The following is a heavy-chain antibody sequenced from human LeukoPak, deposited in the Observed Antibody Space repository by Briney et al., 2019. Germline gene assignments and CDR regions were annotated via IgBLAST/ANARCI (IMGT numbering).Heavy chain of an antibody. CDR3: VGRPWNFDY. Sequence: PGGSLRLSCAASGFTFSSYAMSWVRQAPGKGLEWVGRIKSKNDGGTTDFAAPVKGRFTISRDDSKRMVFLEMNSLKTEDTAVYYCVGRPWNFDYWGQGTLVTVSS. V-gene: IGHV3-15*01. CDR1: GFTFSSYA. J-gene: IGHJ4*02. CDR2: IKSKNDGGTT. D-gene: IGHD1-1*01.